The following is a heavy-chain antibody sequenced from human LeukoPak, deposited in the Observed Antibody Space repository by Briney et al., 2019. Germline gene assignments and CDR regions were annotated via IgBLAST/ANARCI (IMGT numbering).Heavy chain of an antibody. V-gene: IGHV4-59*01. D-gene: IGHD5-12*01. CDR2: IYYSGST. Sequence: SETLSLTCTVSGGSISSYYWSWIRQPPGKGLEWIGYIYYSGSTNYNPSLKSRVTISVDTSKNQFSLKLSSVTAADTAVYYCARAGATGGYDLDEPFYYWGQGTLVTVSS. CDR1: GGSISSYY. CDR3: ARAGATGGYDLDEPFYY. J-gene: IGHJ4*02.